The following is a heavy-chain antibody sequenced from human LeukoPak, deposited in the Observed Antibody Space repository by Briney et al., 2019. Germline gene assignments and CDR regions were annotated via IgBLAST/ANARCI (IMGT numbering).Heavy chain of an antibody. Sequence: SGPMLVKPTQTLTLTCNFSGFSLDTTGVGVAWIRQPPGKALECLGIIYWDDDKRYSPSLKSRLAITKDASKNQVVLIMTNMDPVGTATYFCAHFKLGLDYSFDFWGQGALVTVSS. CDR3: AHFKLGLDYSFDF. V-gene: IGHV2-5*02. J-gene: IGHJ4*02. D-gene: IGHD1-7*01. CDR2: IYWDDDK. CDR1: GFSLDTTGVG.